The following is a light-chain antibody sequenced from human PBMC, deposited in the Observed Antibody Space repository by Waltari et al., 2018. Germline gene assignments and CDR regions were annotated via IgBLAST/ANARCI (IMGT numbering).Light chain of an antibody. CDR3: SSYSRSAFL. V-gene: IGLV2-14*03. CDR1: SSGVGSYNY. Sequence: QSALTQPASVSGSPGQSLTLSCTGTSSGVGSYNYASWYQQYPGRAPKLMIYDVSSRPSGVSNRFSGSKSGNTASLTISGLQPEDEATYYCSSYSRSAFLFGGGTKLTVL. J-gene: IGLJ2*01. CDR2: DVS.